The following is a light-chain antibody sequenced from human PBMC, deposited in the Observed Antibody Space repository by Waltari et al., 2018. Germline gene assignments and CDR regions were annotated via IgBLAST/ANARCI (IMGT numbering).Light chain of an antibody. Sequence: QSVLTQPPSVSGAPGQRVTISCTASWSNIGAGYAEHWYQQLPGRAPTLLIYVVNTRPPGVPDRFFGSKSGSSASLAIPGLQPEDEADYYCQSYDTSLGVVFGGGTKVTVL. CDR1: WSNIGAGYA. CDR2: VVN. V-gene: IGLV1-40*01. CDR3: QSYDTSLGVV. J-gene: IGLJ2*01.